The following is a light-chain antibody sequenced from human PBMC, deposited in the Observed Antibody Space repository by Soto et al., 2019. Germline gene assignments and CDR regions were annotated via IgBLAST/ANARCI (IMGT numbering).Light chain of an antibody. Sequence: ALTQPPSASGSPGQSVTISCTGSSSDVGGYNYVSWYQQHPGKAPKLIIYEVSTRPSGVPDRFSASKSGNTASLTVSGLQAEDEADYYCSSYEGSNSYVFGNGTKVTVL. CDR3: SSYEGSNSYV. V-gene: IGLV2-8*01. J-gene: IGLJ1*01. CDR1: SSDVGGYNY. CDR2: EVS.